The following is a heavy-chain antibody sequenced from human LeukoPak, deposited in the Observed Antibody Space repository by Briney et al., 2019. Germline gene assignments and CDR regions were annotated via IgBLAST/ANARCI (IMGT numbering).Heavy chain of an antibody. CDR1: GFTFSSYA. V-gene: IGHV3-23*01. CDR3: AAWGYYYDSSGYHYSDY. J-gene: IGHJ4*02. D-gene: IGHD3-22*01. CDR2: ISGSGGST. Sequence: GGSLRLSCAASGFTFSSYAMSWVRQAPGKGLEWVSAISGSGGSTYYADSVKGRFTISGDNSKNTLYLQMNSLRAEDTAVYYCAAWGYYYDSSGYHYSDYWGQGTLVTVSS.